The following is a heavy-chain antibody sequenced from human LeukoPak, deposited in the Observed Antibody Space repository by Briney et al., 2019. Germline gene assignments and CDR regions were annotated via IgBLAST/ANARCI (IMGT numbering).Heavy chain of an antibody. CDR1: GGSISCSSYY. V-gene: IGHV4-39*01. J-gene: IGHJ5*02. Sequence: PSETLSLTCTVSGGSISCSSYYWGWIRQPPGKGLEWIGSIYYSGSTYYNPSLKSRVTISVDTSKNQFSLKLSSVTAADTAVYYCARLLLWFGELLIDPWGQGTLVTVSS. CDR2: IYYSGST. D-gene: IGHD3-10*01. CDR3: ARLLLWFGELLIDP.